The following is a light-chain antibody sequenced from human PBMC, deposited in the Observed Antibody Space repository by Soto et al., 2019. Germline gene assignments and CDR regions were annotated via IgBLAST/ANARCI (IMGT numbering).Light chain of an antibody. CDR2: DAS. J-gene: IGKJ5*01. CDR1: QSLSSW. V-gene: IGKV1-5*01. Sequence: QMTQSPSTLSASVGDRVTITCLASQSLSSWLAWYQQKPGKAPKLLIYDASSLESGVPSRFSGSGAGTEVSLTISSLQPDDFSAYYCQQYNSYSSITFGQGTRLEI. CDR3: QQYNSYSSIT.